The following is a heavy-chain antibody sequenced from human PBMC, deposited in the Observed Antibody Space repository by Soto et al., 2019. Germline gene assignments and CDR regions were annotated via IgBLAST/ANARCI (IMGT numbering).Heavy chain of an antibody. CDR3: ARDWGTTYYYDSSGYYYGGYFQH. Sequence: ASVKVSCKASGYTFTSYAMHWVRQAPGQRLEWMGWINAGNGNTKYSQKFQGRVTITRDTSASTAYMELSSLRSEDTAVYYCARDWGTTYYYDSSGYYYGGYFQHWGQGTLVTVS. J-gene: IGHJ1*01. D-gene: IGHD3-22*01. CDR1: GYTFTSYA. V-gene: IGHV1-3*01. CDR2: INAGNGNT.